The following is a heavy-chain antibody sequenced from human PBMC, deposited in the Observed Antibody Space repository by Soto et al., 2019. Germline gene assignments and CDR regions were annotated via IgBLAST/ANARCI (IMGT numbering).Heavy chain of an antibody. CDR1: GFTFTSSA. CDR3: AADFLVLYGMDV. J-gene: IGHJ6*02. Sequence: ASVKGSCTASGFTFTSSAVQWVRQARGQRLEWIGWIVVGSGNTNYAQKFQERVTITRDMSTSTAYMELSSLRSEDTAVYYCAADFLVLYGMDVWGQGTTVTVSS. D-gene: IGHD3-10*01. CDR2: IVVGSGNT. V-gene: IGHV1-58*01.